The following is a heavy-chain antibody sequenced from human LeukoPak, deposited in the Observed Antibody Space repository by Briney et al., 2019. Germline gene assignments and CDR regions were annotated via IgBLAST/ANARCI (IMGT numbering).Heavy chain of an antibody. V-gene: IGHV1-69*05. CDR2: FIPIFGTA. J-gene: IGHJ5*02. CDR3: ARWIAAAGYNWFDP. Sequence: ASVKVSCKASGGTFSSYAISWVRQAPGQGLEWMGGFIPIFGTANYAQKFQGRVTITTDESTSTAYMELSSLRSEDTAVYYCARWIAAAGYNWFDPWGQGTLVTVSS. D-gene: IGHD6-13*01. CDR1: GGTFSSYA.